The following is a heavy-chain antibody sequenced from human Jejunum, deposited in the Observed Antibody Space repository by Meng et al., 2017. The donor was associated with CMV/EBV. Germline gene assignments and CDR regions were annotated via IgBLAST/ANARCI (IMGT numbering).Heavy chain of an antibody. D-gene: IGHD3-10*01. Sequence: ASLTNLIYYWGWIRQSPRKGLDWVASIHYTGGTYYNPSLKSRVTISLDTSKSQFSLELTSVTAADTATYYCVRDRGDGSGSYYDYWGPGTVVTVSS. CDR3: VRDRGDGSGSYYDY. CDR1: ASLTNLIYY. J-gene: IGHJ4*02. CDR2: IHYTGGT. V-gene: IGHV4-39*07.